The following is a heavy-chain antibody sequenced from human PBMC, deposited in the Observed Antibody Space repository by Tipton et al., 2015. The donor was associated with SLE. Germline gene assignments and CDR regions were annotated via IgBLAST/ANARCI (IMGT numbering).Heavy chain of an antibody. Sequence: TLSLTCTVSGGSISSYYWSWIRQPPGKGLEWIGDIYTSGSTNYNPSLKSRVTISVDTSKNQFSLKLSSVTAADTAVYYCARGWAIAARDGVDYWGQGTLVTVSS. D-gene: IGHD6-6*01. CDR1: GGSISSYY. V-gene: IGHV4-4*08. J-gene: IGHJ4*02. CDR3: ARGWAIAARDGVDY. CDR2: IYTSGST.